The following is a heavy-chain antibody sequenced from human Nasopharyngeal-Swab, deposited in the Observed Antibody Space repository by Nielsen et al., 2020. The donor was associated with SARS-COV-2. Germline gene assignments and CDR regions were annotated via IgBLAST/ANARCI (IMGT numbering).Heavy chain of an antibody. V-gene: IGHV3-74*01. D-gene: IGHD6-19*01. CDR3: VKYGSG. J-gene: IGHJ4*02. CDR2: IDNDGRRT. Sequence: GESLKISCAASGFSFSTYWMDWVRQAPGKGPEWVPRIDNDGRRTFYADLVKGRFTISRDNTKNTLYLQMNSLSAEDTALYSCVKYGSGWGQGTLVTVSS. CDR1: GFSFSTYW.